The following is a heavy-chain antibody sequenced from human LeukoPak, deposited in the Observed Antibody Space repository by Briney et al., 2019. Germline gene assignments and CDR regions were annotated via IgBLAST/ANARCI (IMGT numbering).Heavy chain of an antibody. CDR1: GFTFSNYW. D-gene: IGHD1-26*01. J-gene: IGHJ4*02. V-gene: IGHV3-7*03. CDR3: ARIGGSSGAFYFDY. Sequence: GGSLRLSCAASGFTFSNYWMSWVRQAPGKGLEWVASIKQDGNEKYYVDSVKGRFTISRDSAQNSPFLHMNSLTAGDTAVYFCARIGGSSGAFYFDYWGQGTLVTVSS. CDR2: IKQDGNEK.